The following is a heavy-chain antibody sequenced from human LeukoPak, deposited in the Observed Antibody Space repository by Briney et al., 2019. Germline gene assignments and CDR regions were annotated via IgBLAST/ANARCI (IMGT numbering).Heavy chain of an antibody. J-gene: IGHJ4*02. CDR3: AHLVVTIDWRSYFDY. CDR2: IYYNDDK. CDR1: DFSLSTPGMG. Sequence: SGPTLVKPTQTLTLTCTFSDFSLSTPGMGVGWIRQPPGKALEWLAFIYYNDDKRYSPSLRRRLTITRDTSKNQVVLAMTNMDPVDTATYYCAHLVVTIDWRSYFDYWGQGALVTVSS. V-gene: IGHV2-5*01. D-gene: IGHD3-9*01.